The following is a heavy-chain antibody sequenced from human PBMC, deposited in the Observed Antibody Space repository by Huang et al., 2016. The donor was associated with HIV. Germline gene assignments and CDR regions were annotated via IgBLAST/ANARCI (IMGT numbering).Heavy chain of an antibody. D-gene: IGHD3-10*01. Sequence: VQLLESGGGLVQPGGSRRLSCAASGFTFRRYAMSWVRQAPGKGLEWVSTISGSGVSTYHADSVKGRFTTSRDNSEKMLYLQMHTLRAEDTAVYYCAKGEFVGESYFDQWGQGTLVTVSS. CDR3: AKGEFVGESYFDQ. J-gene: IGHJ4*02. V-gene: IGHV3-23*01. CDR2: ISGSGVST. CDR1: GFTFRRYA.